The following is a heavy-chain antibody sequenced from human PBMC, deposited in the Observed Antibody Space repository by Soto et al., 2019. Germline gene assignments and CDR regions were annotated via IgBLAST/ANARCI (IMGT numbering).Heavy chain of an antibody. CDR3: AKYPSWRIAGIVYYYYGMDV. CDR2: ISGSGGST. Sequence: PWGSLRLSCAASGFTFSSYAMSWVRQAPGKGLEWVSAISGSGGSTYYADSVKGRFTISRDNSKNTLYLQMNSLRAEDTAVYYCAKYPSWRIAGIVYYYYGMDVWGQGPTGTASS. CDR1: GFTFSSYA. J-gene: IGHJ6*02. V-gene: IGHV3-23*01. D-gene: IGHD3-22*01.